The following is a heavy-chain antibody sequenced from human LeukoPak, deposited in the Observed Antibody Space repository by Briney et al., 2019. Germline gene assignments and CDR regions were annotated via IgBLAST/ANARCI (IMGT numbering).Heavy chain of an antibody. V-gene: IGHV1-46*02. Sequence: GASVKVSCTASGDILNSYHIHWVRPAPGQGLEWMGIIKHSGGSTTYAQKFQGRLTMTRDTSTGTVNMELSSLTSEDTAVYYCARDFSWSVDYWGQGALVTVSS. CDR2: IKHSGGST. CDR3: ARDFSWSVDY. D-gene: IGHD6-13*01. J-gene: IGHJ4*02. CDR1: GDILNSYH.